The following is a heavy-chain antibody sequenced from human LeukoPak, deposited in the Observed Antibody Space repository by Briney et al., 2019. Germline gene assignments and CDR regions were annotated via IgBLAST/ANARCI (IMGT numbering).Heavy chain of an antibody. CDR1: GYTFTSYG. V-gene: IGHV1-18*01. Sequence: VASVKVSCKASGYTFTSYGISWVRQAPGQGLEWMGWISAYNGNTNYAQKLQGRVTMTTDTSTSTAYMELRSLRSDDTAVYYCARGPEEYNWNDGGNYFDYWGQGTLVTVSS. CDR2: ISAYNGNT. D-gene: IGHD1-1*01. CDR3: ARGPEEYNWNDGGNYFDY. J-gene: IGHJ4*02.